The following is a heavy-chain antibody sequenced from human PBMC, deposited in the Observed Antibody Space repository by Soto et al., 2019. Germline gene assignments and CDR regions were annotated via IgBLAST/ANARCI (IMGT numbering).Heavy chain of an antibody. J-gene: IGHJ6*02. Sequence: GESLKISCKGSGYSFTSYWISWMRQMPGKGLEWMGRIDPSDSYTNYSPSFQGHVTISADKSISTAYLQWSSLKASDTAMYYCVVGYYYYGMDVWGQGTTVTVSS. CDR1: GYSFTSYW. CDR3: VVGYYYYGMDV. V-gene: IGHV5-10-1*01. D-gene: IGHD2-15*01. CDR2: IDPSDSYT.